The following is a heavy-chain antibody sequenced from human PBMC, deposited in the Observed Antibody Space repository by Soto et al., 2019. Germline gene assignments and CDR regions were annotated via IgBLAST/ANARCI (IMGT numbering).Heavy chain of an antibody. CDR2: ISGSGGST. J-gene: IGHJ4*02. CDR1: GFTFSSYA. D-gene: IGHD3-16*01. Sequence: EVQLLESGGGLVQPGGSLRLSCAASGFTFSSYAMSWVRQAPGMGLEWVSAISGSGGSTYYADSVKGRFTISRDNSKNTLYRQMNSLRAEDTAVYYCAKEEGYRYGHGGRYWGQGTLVTVSS. V-gene: IGHV3-23*01. CDR3: AKEEGYRYGHGGRY.